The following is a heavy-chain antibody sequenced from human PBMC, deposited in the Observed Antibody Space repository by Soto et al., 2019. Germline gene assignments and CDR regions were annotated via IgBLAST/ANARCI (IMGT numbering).Heavy chain of an antibody. J-gene: IGHJ4*02. CDR1: GFTFSSYA. CDR3: AKDLELGGHLH. V-gene: IGHV3-23*01. CDR2: ISGSGGST. D-gene: IGHD1-26*01. Sequence: EVQLLESGGGLVQPGGSLRLSCAASGFTFSSYAMSWVRQAPGKGLEWVSAISGSGGSTYYSDSVMGRFTISRDNSKNTLYLQMNSLRAEDTAVYYCAKDLELGGHLHWGQGTLVTVSP.